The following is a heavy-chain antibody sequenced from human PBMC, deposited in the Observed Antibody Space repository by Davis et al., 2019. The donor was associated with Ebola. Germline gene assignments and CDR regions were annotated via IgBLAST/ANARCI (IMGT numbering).Heavy chain of an antibody. J-gene: IGHJ5*02. CDR2: INSDGSST. CDR1: GFTFSDYW. CDR3: ARRGYCSGYSCPWGWFDP. D-gene: IGHD2-15*01. V-gene: IGHV3-74*01. Sequence: GESLKISCAASGFTFSDYWMHWVRQAPGKGLVWVSRINSDGSSTSYADSVKGRFTISRDNAKNSLFLQMNSLKASDTAIYYCARRGYCSGYSCPWGWFDPWGQGTQVLVSS.